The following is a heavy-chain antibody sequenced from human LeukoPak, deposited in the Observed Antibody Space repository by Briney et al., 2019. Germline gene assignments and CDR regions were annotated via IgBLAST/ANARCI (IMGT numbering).Heavy chain of an antibody. CDR3: ARLSSGGSYNDY. Sequence: SETLSLTCAVYGGSFSGYYWSWIRQSPGKGLEWIGEINHSGSTNYNPSLKSRVTISVDTSKNQFSLKLSSVTAADTAVYYCARLSSGGSYNDYWGQGILVTVTS. V-gene: IGHV4-34*01. CDR1: GGSFSGYY. J-gene: IGHJ4*02. CDR2: INHSGST. D-gene: IGHD1-26*01.